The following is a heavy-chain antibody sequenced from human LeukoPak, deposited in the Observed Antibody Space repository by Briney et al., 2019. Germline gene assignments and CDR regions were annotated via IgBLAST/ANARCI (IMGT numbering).Heavy chain of an antibody. D-gene: IGHD6-13*01. J-gene: IGHJ5*02. Sequence: GGSLRLSCAASGFSFSSYWMHWVRQTPGRGLMWVSRINSDGSSTTYADSVKGRFTISRDNAKNTLYLQMNSLRAEDTAVYYCARLMSVAAARFDPWGQGTLVTVSS. CDR2: INSDGSST. CDR1: GFSFSSYW. CDR3: ARLMSVAAARFDP. V-gene: IGHV3-74*01.